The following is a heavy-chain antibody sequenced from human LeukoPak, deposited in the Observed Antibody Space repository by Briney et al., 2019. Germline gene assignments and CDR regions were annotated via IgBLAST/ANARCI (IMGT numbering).Heavy chain of an antibody. J-gene: IGHJ6*02. V-gene: IGHV1-24*01. D-gene: IGHD2-2*01. Sequence: ASVKVSCKVSGYTLTELSMHWVRQAPGKGLEWMGGFDPEDGETIYAQKFQGRVTMTEDTSTDTAYMELSSLRSEDTAVYYCATTRKTYCSSTSCYGDYYGMDVWGQGTTVTVSS. CDR1: GYTLTELS. CDR3: ATTRKTYCSSTSCYGDYYGMDV. CDR2: FDPEDGET.